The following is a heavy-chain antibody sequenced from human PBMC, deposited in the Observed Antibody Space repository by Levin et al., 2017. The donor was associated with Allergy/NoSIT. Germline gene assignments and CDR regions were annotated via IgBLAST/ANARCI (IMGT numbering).Heavy chain of an antibody. J-gene: IGHJ4*02. D-gene: IGHD6-13*01. CDR1: GFTFSSYA. V-gene: IGHV3-30-3*01. CDR3: ARDFAIEIGQQLVNY. CDR2: ISYDGSNK. Sequence: GGSLRLSCAASGFTFSSYAMHWVRQAPGKGLEWVAVISYDGSNKYYADSVKGRFTISRDNSKNTLYLQMNSLRAEDTAVYYCARDFAIEIGQQLVNYWGQGTLVTVSS.